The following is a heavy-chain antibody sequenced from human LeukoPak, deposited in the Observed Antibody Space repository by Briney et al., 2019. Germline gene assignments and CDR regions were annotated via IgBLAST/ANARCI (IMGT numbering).Heavy chain of an antibody. D-gene: IGHD3-22*01. CDR1: GDSISSGGYY. CDR3: ARVGPYYDTIPAFDI. CDR2: IYYSGSN. J-gene: IGHJ3*02. Sequence: SETLSLTCTVSGDSISSGGYYWSWIRQHPGEGLEWIGYIYYSGSNYYNPSLKSRVTISVDTSKNQFSLKLRSGAAAATAVYYCARVGPYYDTIPAFDIWGQGTMVTVSS. V-gene: IGHV4-31*03.